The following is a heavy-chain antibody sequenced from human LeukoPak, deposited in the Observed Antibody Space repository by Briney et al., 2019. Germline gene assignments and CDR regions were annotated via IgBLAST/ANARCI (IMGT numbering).Heavy chain of an antibody. Sequence: PSETLSLTCTVSGGSISSSSYYWGWIRQPPGKGLEWIGSIYYSGSTYYNPSLKSRVTISVDTSKNQFSLKLSSVTAADTAVYYCARRGGPSDYYYGMDVWGQGTTVTVSS. V-gene: IGHV4-39*07. CDR1: GGSISSSSYY. J-gene: IGHJ6*02. CDR2: IYYSGST. D-gene: IGHD2-15*01. CDR3: ARRGGPSDYYYGMDV.